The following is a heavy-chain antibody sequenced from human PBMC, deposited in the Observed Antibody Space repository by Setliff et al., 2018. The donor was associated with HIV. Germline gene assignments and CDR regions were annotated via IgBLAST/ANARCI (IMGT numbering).Heavy chain of an antibody. CDR1: GYTFTDYF. Sequence: GASVKVSCKASGYTFTDYFLHWVRQAPGQGLEWMGWINPNNGDTIYVQKFQGRVTVTRDTSINTAYMVLSSLKSDDTAMYFCARVRRGKAIITTGGMDVWGQGTTVTVSS. J-gene: IGHJ6*02. D-gene: IGHD3-10*01. CDR2: INPNNGDT. CDR3: ARVRRGKAIITTGGMDV. V-gene: IGHV1-2*02.